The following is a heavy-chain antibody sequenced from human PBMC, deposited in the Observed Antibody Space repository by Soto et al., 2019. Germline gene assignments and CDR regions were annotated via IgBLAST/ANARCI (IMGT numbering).Heavy chain of an antibody. CDR3: ARDGRVSFYDSGMDV. Sequence: QVLLVQSGAEVKRPGASVKVSCKASGYTFSNYGITWVRQAPGHGLEWLGWVTAFNGDTNYAQNVLDRVTFTTDPSTETSYMELRSLSPDDTAGYYCARDGRVSFYDSGMDVWGQGTTVIVSS. CDR1: GYTFSNYG. CDR2: VTAFNGDT. J-gene: IGHJ6*02. V-gene: IGHV1-18*01. D-gene: IGHD3-10*01.